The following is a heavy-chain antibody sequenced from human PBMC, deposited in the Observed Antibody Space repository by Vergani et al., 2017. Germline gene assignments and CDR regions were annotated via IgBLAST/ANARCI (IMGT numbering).Heavy chain of an antibody. CDR3: ASQQWELYY. V-gene: IGHV3-23*04. CDR1: RFTFNNYA. J-gene: IGHJ4*02. CDR2: ISGSGDNT. D-gene: IGHD1-26*01. Sequence: EVQLVESGGGLVKPGGSLRLSCAASRFTFNNYAMTWVRQAPGKGLEWVSSISGSGDNTYYADSVKGRFTVSRDNSKNTLYLRMSSLRVDDTAVYYCASQQWELYYWGQGTLVTVSS.